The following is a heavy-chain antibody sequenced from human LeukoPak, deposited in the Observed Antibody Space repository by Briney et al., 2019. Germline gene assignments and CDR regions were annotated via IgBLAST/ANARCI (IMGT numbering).Heavy chain of an antibody. CDR3: ARGGILDYYYYGMDV. CDR2: IYYSGST. J-gene: IGHJ6*02. V-gene: IGHV4-59*01. D-gene: IGHD2-15*01. Sequence: SETLSLTFTVSGGSISSYYWSWIRQPPGKGLEWIGYIYYSGSTNYNPSLKSRVTISVDTSKNQFSLKLSSVTAADTAVYYCARGGILDYYYYGMDVWGRGTTVTVSS. CDR1: GGSISSYY.